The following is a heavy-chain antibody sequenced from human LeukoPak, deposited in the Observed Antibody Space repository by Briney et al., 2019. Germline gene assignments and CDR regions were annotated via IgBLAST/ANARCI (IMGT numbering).Heavy chain of an antibody. CDR3: AKDRYSYGYYYYYYMDV. D-gene: IGHD5-18*01. V-gene: IGHV3-23*01. CDR1: GFTFSSYA. CDR2: ISGSGGST. J-gene: IGHJ6*03. Sequence: GRSLGLSCAASGFTFSSYAMHWVRQAPGKGLEWVSAISGSGGSTYYADSVKGRFTISRDNSKNTLYLQMNSLRAEDTAVYYCAKDRYSYGYYYYYYMDVWGKGTTVTVSS.